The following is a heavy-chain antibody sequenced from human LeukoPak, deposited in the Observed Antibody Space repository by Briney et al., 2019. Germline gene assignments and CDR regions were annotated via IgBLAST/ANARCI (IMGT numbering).Heavy chain of an antibody. CDR1: GFTFSSYS. V-gene: IGHV3-48*04. J-gene: IGHJ3*02. D-gene: IGHD2-15*01. CDR3: ARTCSGRGCDAFDI. Sequence: QPGGSLRLSCAASGFTFSSYSMNWVRQAPGKGLEWVSYISSSSSTIYYADSVKGRFTISRDNAKNSLYLQMNSLKAEDTAVYYCARTCSGRGCDAFDIWGQGTMVTVSS. CDR2: ISSSSSTI.